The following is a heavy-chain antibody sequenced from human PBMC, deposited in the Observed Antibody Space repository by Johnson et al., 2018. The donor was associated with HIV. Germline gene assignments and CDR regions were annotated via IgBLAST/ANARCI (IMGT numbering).Heavy chain of an antibody. V-gene: IGHV3-30-3*01. Sequence: QVQLLGSGGGVVQPGRSLRLSCAASGFTFSSYAMHWVRQAPGKGLEWVAVISYDGSNKYYADSVKGRFTISRDNSKNTLYLQMNSLRAEDTAVYYCARDKRYCSGGSCHLGAFDIWGQGTMVTVSS. J-gene: IGHJ3*02. CDR1: GFTFSSYA. CDR2: ISYDGSNK. CDR3: ARDKRYCSGGSCHLGAFDI. D-gene: IGHD2-15*01.